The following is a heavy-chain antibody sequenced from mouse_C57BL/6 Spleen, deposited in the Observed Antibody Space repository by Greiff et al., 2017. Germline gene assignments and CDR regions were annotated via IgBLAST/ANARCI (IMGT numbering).Heavy chain of an antibody. D-gene: IGHD4-1*01. CDR1: GYTFTDYE. V-gene: IGHV1-15*01. J-gene: IGHJ4*01. CDR2: IDPETGGT. CDR3: TRRGGTGAMDY. Sequence: QVQLQQSGAELVRPGASVTLSCKASGYTFTDYEMHWVKQTPVHGLEWIGAIDPETGGTAYNQKFKGKAILTADKSSSTAYMELRSLTSEDSAVYYCTRRGGTGAMDYWGQGTSVTVSS.